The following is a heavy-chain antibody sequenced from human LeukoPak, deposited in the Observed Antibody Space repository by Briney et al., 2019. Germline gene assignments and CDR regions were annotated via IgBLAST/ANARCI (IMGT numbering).Heavy chain of an antibody. CDR3: GKDPNGDYVGAFDF. V-gene: IGHV3-23*01. CDR1: GFTFSDYA. CDR2: IGGTGNT. Sequence: PGGSLRLSRAASGFTFSDYALVWVRQAPGKGLEWISAIGGTGNTYYADSVKGRFTIFRDNSKNTVYLQMNSLRAEDTALYYCGKDPNGDYVGAFDFWGQGTMVTVSS. J-gene: IGHJ3*01. D-gene: IGHD4-17*01.